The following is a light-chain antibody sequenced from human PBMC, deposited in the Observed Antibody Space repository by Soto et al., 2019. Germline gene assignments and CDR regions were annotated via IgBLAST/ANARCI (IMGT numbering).Light chain of an antibody. CDR3: QQYHSTLSWT. Sequence: ELVLTQSPGTLSLSPGERATLSCRACQSVSSNYLAWYQQKPGQAPRLIIYGPSRRATGIPDRFSGSGCGTDFTLPISRLESEDFVVYYCQQYHSTLSWTFGQGTKVEI. V-gene: IGKV3-20*01. J-gene: IGKJ1*01. CDR1: QSVSSNY. CDR2: GPS.